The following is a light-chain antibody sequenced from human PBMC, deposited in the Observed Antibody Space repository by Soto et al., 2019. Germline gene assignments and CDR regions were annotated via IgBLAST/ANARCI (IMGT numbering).Light chain of an antibody. V-gene: IGKV3-15*01. CDR1: QNVNNN. Sequence: IVMTQSPATLSVSPGERATLSCRASQNVNNNLAWYQQKPGQAPRLLIYGASSSATDIPARFSGSGSGTEFTLTITSLQSEDFAVYFCQQYNNWPPLYTFGQGTKLEIK. J-gene: IGKJ2*01. CDR3: QQYNNWPPLYT. CDR2: GAS.